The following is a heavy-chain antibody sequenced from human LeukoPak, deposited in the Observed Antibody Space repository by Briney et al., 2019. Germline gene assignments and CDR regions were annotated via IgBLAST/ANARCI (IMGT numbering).Heavy chain of an antibody. CDR3: ARVYNSSWYYFDY. J-gene: IGHJ4*02. V-gene: IGHV3-48*02. CDR1: GFTFSTYG. D-gene: IGHD6-13*01. CDR2: TSSSSSTI. Sequence: GGSLRLSCAASGFTFSTYGMNWVRQAPGKGLEWVLYTSSSSSTIYYADSVKGRFTISRDKAKNSLYLQMNRLRDEDTAVYYCARVYNSSWYYFDYWGQGTLVTVSS.